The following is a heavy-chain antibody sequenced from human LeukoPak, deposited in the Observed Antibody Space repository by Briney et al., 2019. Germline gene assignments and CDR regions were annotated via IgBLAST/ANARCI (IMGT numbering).Heavy chain of an antibody. V-gene: IGHV1-46*01. CDR2: INPSGGST. Sequence: ASVKVSCKASGYTFTSYYMHWVRQAPGQGLEWMGIINPSGGSTSYAQKFQGRVTMTRDTSTSTVYMELSSLRSDDTAVYYCATSIGTIAARRDWYFDLWGRGTLVTVSS. CDR1: GYTFTSYY. J-gene: IGHJ2*01. CDR3: ATSIGTIAARRDWYFDL. D-gene: IGHD6-6*01.